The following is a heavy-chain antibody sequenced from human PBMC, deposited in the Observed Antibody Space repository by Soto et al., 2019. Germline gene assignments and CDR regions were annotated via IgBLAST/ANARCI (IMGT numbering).Heavy chain of an antibody. V-gene: IGHV6-1*01. CDR2: TYYRSKWYN. Sequence: PSQTLSLTCAISGDSVSSNSAAWNWIRQSPSRGLEWLGRTYYRSKWYNDYAVSVKSRITINPDTSKNQFSLQLNSVTPEDTAVYYCARSGEPRYCSTTSCDDYYYYYMEVWGKGTTV. CDR1: GDSVSSNSAA. CDR3: ARSGEPRYCSTTSCDDYYYYYMEV. J-gene: IGHJ6*03. D-gene: IGHD2-2*01.